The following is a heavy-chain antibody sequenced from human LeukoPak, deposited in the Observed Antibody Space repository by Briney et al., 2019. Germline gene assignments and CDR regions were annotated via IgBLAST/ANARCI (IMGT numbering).Heavy chain of an antibody. Sequence: GGSLRLSCAASGFTFSSYSMNWVRQAPGKGLEWVSSISSSSSYIYYADSVKGRFTISRDDAKNSLYLQMNSLRAEDTAVYYCARDRGSGWYPNFDYWGQGTLVTVSS. D-gene: IGHD6-19*01. J-gene: IGHJ4*02. CDR3: ARDRGSGWYPNFDY. V-gene: IGHV3-21*01. CDR1: GFTFSSYS. CDR2: ISSSSSYI.